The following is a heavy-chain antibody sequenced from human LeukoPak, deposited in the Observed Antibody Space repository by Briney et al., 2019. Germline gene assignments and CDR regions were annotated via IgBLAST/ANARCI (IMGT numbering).Heavy chain of an antibody. CDR3: AHGPYTSSWTNFDY. J-gene: IGHJ4*02. V-gene: IGHV2-5*02. D-gene: IGHD6-13*01. CDR1: GFSLSTSGLG. Sequence: SGPTLVHPTQPLTLTCTFSGFSLSTSGLGVGWIRQPPGKALEWLALIYWDDDKRYSPSLRSRLTITKDTSKNQVVLTMTNMDPVDTATYYCAHGPYTSSWTNFDYWGQGTLVTVSS. CDR2: IYWDDDK.